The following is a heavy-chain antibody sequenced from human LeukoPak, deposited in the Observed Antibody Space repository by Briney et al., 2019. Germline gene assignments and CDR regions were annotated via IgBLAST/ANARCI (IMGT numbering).Heavy chain of an antibody. D-gene: IGHD6-19*01. CDR2: INPSGGST. V-gene: IGHV1-46*01. J-gene: IGHJ4*02. CDR3: ARGVWQWPRKACYFDY. Sequence: GASVKVSCKASGYTFTSYYMHWVRQAPGQGLEWMGIINPSGGSTSYAQKFQGRVTMTRDTSISTAYMELSRLRSDDTAVYYCARGVWQWPRKACYFDYWGQGTLVTVSS. CDR1: GYTFTSYY.